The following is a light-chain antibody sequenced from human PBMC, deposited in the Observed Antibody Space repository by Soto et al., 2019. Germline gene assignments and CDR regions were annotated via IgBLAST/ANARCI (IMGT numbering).Light chain of an antibody. CDR2: AAT. J-gene: IGKJ5*01. CDR1: QTISKY. V-gene: IGKV1-39*01. CDR3: QQSYGTPGT. Sequence: ETQMTQSPCSRYAPVWNSVTLTCLASQTISKYLNWYQQTPGKAPKLLIYAATSLQSGVPSRFSGSGSGTDFTLTINSLQPEDFATYYCQQSYGTPGTCGKGTRLAIK.